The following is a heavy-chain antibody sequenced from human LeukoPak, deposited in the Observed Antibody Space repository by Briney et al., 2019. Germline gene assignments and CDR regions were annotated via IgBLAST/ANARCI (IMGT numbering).Heavy chain of an antibody. CDR1: RGSISGYY. Sequence: MASETLSLTCTVSRGSISGYYWSWIRQPPGKGLEWIGYIYYSGSTNYNPSLKSRITISIDTSKKQFSLKLRSVTAADTAVYYCARVDYSNPSYWGQGTLVTVSS. V-gene: IGHV4-59*01. D-gene: IGHD4-11*01. CDR2: IYYSGST. CDR3: ARVDYSNPSY. J-gene: IGHJ4*02.